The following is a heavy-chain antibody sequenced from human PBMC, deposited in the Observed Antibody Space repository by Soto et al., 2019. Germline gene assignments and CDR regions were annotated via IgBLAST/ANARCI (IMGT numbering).Heavy chain of an antibody. CDR2: ISGSGGST. D-gene: IGHD3-22*01. V-gene: IGHV3-23*01. CDR3: AKATDSSGSLTKGGYYFDY. Sequence: PGGSLRLSCAASGFTFSSYAMSWVRQAPGKGLEWVSAISGSGGSTYYADSVKGRFTISRDNSKNTLYLQMNSLRAEDTAVYYCAKATDSSGSLTKGGYYFDYWGQGTLVTVSS. CDR1: GFTFSSYA. J-gene: IGHJ4*02.